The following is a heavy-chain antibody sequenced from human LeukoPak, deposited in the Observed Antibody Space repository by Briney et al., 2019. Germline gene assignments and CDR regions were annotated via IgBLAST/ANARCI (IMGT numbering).Heavy chain of an antibody. J-gene: IGHJ1*01. D-gene: IGHD2-2*01. Sequence: GGSLRLSCAASGFTFSSYAMSWVRPAPGKGLEWVSIIYSGGSTYYADSVKGRFTISRDNSKNTLYLQMNSLRSEDTAVYYCARIYCSSTSCHEYFQHWGQGTLVTVSS. CDR1: GFTFSSYA. CDR3: ARIYCSSTSCHEYFQH. CDR2: IYSGGST. V-gene: IGHV3-23*03.